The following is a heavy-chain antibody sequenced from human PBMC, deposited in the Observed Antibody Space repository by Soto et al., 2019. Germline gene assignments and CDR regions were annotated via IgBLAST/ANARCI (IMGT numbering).Heavy chain of an antibody. V-gene: IGHV3-33*01. Sequence: QVQLVESGGGVVQPGRSLRLSCAASGFTFSTYGMHWVRQAPGKGLEWVAVMWYDGSNKYYADSVKGRFTISRDNSKNTLYLQMNSLRSEDTAVYYCARDTGESSSGWWLYFDYWGQGTRVNVSS. D-gene: IGHD6-19*01. CDR2: MWYDGSNK. CDR1: GFTFSTYG. CDR3: ARDTGESSSGWWLYFDY. J-gene: IGHJ4*02.